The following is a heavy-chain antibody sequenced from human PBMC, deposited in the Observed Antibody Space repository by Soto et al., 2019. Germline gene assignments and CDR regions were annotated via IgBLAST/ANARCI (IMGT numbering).Heavy chain of an antibody. D-gene: IGHD2-15*01. V-gene: IGHV4-30-2*01. CDR3: ARVVVVPAIWGDYFD. CDR1: GGSITSGGYS. J-gene: IGHJ4*01. CDR2: IYHSGST. Sequence: QLQLQESGSGLVKPSQTLSLTCAVSGGSITSGGYSWSWIRQPPGKGLEWIANIYHSGSTYYNPSLKSRVTISLNRSNNQFYLDLSSVTAADTAVYYCARVVVVPAIWGDYFD.